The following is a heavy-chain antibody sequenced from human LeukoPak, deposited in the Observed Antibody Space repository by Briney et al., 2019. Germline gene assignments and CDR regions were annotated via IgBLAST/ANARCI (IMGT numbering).Heavy chain of an antibody. V-gene: IGHV3-23*01. CDR2: IRSNGEA. J-gene: IGHJ4*02. D-gene: IGHD3-16*01. Sequence: GGSLRLSCAASGLSFSTFPVRWVRQGPAGGLEGVSSIRSNGEAFYADSVKGRFTHSSDSSKNTVYLQLNNVRVEDTAIYYCGRASWVSSTDAVRWGQGTLVTVSS. CDR1: GLSFSTFP. CDR3: GRASWVSSTDAVR.